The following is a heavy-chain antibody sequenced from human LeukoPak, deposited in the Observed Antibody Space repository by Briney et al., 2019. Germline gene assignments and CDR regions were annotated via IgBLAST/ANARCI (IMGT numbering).Heavy chain of an antibody. CDR1: GGSISRYY. Sequence: SETLSLTCTLSGGSISRYYWSWIPRPPGKGVECIGYISYSESTNYNPSLKSRVSMSVDTSKNQFYLKLRSVTAADTAVYWCARHNTTWYYFDYWGQGTLVTVSS. CDR2: ISYSEST. CDR3: ARHNTTWYYFDY. V-gene: IGHV4-59*08. D-gene: IGHD1-14*01. J-gene: IGHJ4*02.